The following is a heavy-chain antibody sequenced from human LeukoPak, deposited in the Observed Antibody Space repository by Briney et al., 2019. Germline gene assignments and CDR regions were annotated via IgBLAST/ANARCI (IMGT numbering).Heavy chain of an antibody. Sequence: GGSLRLSCAASGFTVSSNYMSWVRQAPGKVLEWVSVIYSGGSTYYADSVKGRFTISRDNSKNTLYLQMNSLRAEDTAVYYCASSYDSGWYGNYYYYGMDVWGQGTTVTVSS. CDR3: ASSYDSGWYGNYYYYGMDV. CDR2: IYSGGST. CDR1: GFTVSSNY. D-gene: IGHD6-19*01. J-gene: IGHJ6*02. V-gene: IGHV3-53*01.